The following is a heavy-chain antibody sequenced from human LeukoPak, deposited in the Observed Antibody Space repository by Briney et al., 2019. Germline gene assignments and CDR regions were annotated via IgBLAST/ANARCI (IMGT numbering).Heavy chain of an antibody. CDR3: ARDSWDVVVVAANPAAFDY. J-gene: IGHJ4*02. CDR1: EFSVGSNY. D-gene: IGHD2-15*01. V-gene: IGHV3-66*01. CDR2: IYSGGST. Sequence: GGSLRLSCAASEFSVGSNYMTWVRQAPGKGLEWVSLIYSGGSTYYADSVKGRFTISRDNSKNTLYLQMNSLRAEDTAVYYCARDSWDVVVVAANPAAFDYWGQGTLVTVSS.